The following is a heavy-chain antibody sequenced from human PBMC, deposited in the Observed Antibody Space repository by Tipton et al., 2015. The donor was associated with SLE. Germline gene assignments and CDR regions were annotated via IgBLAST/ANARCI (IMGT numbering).Heavy chain of an antibody. CDR2: INHSGST. CDR1: GGSFSGYY. J-gene: IGHJ3*02. Sequence: TLSLSCAVYGGSFSGYYWSWTRQPPGKGLEWIGEINHSGSTNYNPSLKSRVTISVDTSKNQFSLKLSSVTAADTAVYYCAREGSGDTAFDIWGQGTMVTVSS. V-gene: IGHV4-34*01. D-gene: IGHD3-10*01. CDR3: AREGSGDTAFDI.